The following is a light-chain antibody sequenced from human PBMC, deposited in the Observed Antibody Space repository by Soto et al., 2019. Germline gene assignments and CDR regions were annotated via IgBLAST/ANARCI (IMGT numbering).Light chain of an antibody. J-gene: IGKJ4*01. CDR1: QDITGW. V-gene: IGKV1-12*01. CDR3: QQGKSYPLT. CDR2: KLS. Sequence: DIQMTQSPSSVSASVGDSVTTTCRASQDITGWLAWYQQKPGLAPKLLVYKLSSLHRGLPSRFIGSRSGTNLTLTINRLQSEDFATYLCQQGKSYPLTFGGGTKVELK.